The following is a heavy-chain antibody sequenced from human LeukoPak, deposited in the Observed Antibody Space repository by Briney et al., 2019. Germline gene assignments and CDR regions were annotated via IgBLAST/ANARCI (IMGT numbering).Heavy chain of an antibody. CDR1: GFTFSSYS. Sequence: GGSLRLSCAASGFTFSSYSMNWVRQAPGKGLEWVSSISSSSSYIYYADSVKGRFTVSRDNAKNSVYVQMNSLRAEDTAVYYCARGTGTRKAFDIWGQGTMVTVSS. CDR2: ISSSSSYI. J-gene: IGHJ3*02. V-gene: IGHV3-21*01. D-gene: IGHD1-14*01. CDR3: ARGTGTRKAFDI.